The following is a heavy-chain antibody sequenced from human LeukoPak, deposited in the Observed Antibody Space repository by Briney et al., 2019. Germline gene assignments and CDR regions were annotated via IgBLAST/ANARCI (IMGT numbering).Heavy chain of an antibody. Sequence: SGPALVKPTQTLTLTCTFSGFSLSTNGMRVSWIRQPPGKALEWLARIDWDDDKFYSTSLETRLTISKDTSKNQVVLTMTNMDPVDTATFYCARIASSGWFPDYWGQGTLVTVSS. J-gene: IGHJ4*02. CDR2: IDWDDDK. V-gene: IGHV2-70*04. D-gene: IGHD6-19*01. CDR1: GFSLSTNGMR. CDR3: ARIASSGWFPDY.